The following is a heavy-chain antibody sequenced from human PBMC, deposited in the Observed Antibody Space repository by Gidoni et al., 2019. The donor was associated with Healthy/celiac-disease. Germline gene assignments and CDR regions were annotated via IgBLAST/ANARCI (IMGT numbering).Heavy chain of an antibody. Sequence: QVQLVQSGAEVKKPGSSVKVSCKASGGTFSSYAISWVRQAPGQGLEWMGGIIPIFGTANYAQKFQGRVTITADKSTSTAYMELSSLRSEDTAVYYCARRGAVFGATVSYYFDYWGQGTLVTVSS. CDR1: GGTFSSYA. V-gene: IGHV1-69*06. J-gene: IGHJ4*02. CDR2: IIPIFGTA. CDR3: ARRGAVFGATVSYYFDY. D-gene: IGHD1-26*01.